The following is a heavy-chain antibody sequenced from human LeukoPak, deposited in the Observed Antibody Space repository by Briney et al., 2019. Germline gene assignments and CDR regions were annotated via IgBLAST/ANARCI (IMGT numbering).Heavy chain of an antibody. CDR2: INPNSGGT. V-gene: IGHV1-2*02. D-gene: IGHD3-22*01. CDR1: GYTFTGYY. CDR3: ARDLYYYDSSGYYYVGAFDI. J-gene: IGHJ3*02. Sequence: GASVKVSCKASGYTFTGYYMHWVRQAPGQGLEWMGWINPNSGGTNYAQKFQGRVTMTRDTSISTAYMELSRLRSDDTAVYYCARDLYYYDSSGYYYVGAFDIWGQGTMVTVSS.